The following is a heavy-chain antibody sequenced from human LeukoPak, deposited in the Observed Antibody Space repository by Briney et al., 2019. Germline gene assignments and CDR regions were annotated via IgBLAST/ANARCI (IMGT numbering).Heavy chain of an antibody. CDR3: ARATPGYSSGWYVGDYYCYMDV. CDR1: GGSISSYY. V-gene: IGHV4-4*07. D-gene: IGHD6-19*01. Sequence: SETLSLTCTVSGGSISSYYWSWIRQPAGKGLEWIGRIYTSGSTNYNPSLKSRVTMSVDTSKNQFSLKLSSVTAADTAVYYCARATPGYSSGWYVGDYYCYMDVWGKGTTVTISS. CDR2: IYTSGST. J-gene: IGHJ6*03.